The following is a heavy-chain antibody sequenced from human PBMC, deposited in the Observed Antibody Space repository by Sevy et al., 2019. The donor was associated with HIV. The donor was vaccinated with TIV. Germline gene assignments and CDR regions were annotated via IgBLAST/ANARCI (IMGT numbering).Heavy chain of an antibody. CDR2: ISPYTGDS. V-gene: IGHV1-18*01. J-gene: IGHJ4*02. CDR1: GYTFRSYG. CDR3: ARDKPQGVVVLSAAMWGGVAY. D-gene: IGHD2-2*01. Sequence: ASVKVSCRASGYTFRSYGISWVRQAPGQGLEWMGWISPYTGDSDFAQKVQVRISMTSDTSTSTAYMELRSLRSDDTAVYYCARDKPQGVVVLSAAMWGGVAYWGQGTLVTGSS.